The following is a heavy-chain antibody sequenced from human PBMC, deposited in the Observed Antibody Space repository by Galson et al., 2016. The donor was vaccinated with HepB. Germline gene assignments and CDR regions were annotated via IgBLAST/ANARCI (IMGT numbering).Heavy chain of an antibody. V-gene: IGHV3-21*01. D-gene: IGHD3-22*01. CDR2: ISSSSSYI. J-gene: IGHJ4*02. CDR1: GFIFSDYG. CDR3: ARITFYSSGYYPDS. Sequence: SLRLSCAASGFIFSDYGMNWVRQAPGKGLEWVSSISSSSSYIYYADSVKGRFNISRDNAKNSLHLQMNSLRAEDTAVYYCARITFYSSGYYPDSWGQGTLVTVSS.